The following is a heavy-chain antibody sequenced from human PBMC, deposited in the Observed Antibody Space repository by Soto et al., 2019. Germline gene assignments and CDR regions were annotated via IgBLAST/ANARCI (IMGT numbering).Heavy chain of an antibody. CDR2: IYHSGST. CDR3: ARFASSLRSFYYGMDV. D-gene: IGHD3-16*02. CDR1: GGSISSGGYS. J-gene: IGHJ6*02. V-gene: IGHV4-30-2*01. Sequence: SETLSLTCAVSGGSISSGGYSWSWIRQPPGKGLEWIGYIYHSGSTYYNPSLKSRVTISVDRSKNQFSLKLSSVTAADTAVYSCARFASSLRSFYYGMDVCGQGTTGTVCS.